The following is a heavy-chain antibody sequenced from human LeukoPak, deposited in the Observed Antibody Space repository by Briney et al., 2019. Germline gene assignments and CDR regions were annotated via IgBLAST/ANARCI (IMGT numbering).Heavy chain of an antibody. D-gene: IGHD3-22*01. J-gene: IGHJ3*02. V-gene: IGHV1-24*01. CDR2: FDPEDGET. Sequence: ASVKVSCKTSGYTFSNFGISWVRQAPGQGGEWMGGFDPEDGETTYAQKFQGRVTMTEDTSTDTAYMDLSSLRSEDTAVYYCATETYYYDSTNAFDIWGQGTMVTVSS. CDR1: GYTFSNFG. CDR3: ATETYYYDSTNAFDI.